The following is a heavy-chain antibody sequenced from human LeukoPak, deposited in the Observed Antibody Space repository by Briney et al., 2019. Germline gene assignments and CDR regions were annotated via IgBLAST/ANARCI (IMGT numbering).Heavy chain of an antibody. J-gene: IGHJ4*02. Sequence: GGSLRLSCAASGFTFSSYEMNWVRQAPGKGLEWVSGIRGSGDSTYYADSVKGRFTISRDNSKNTLYLQMNSLTPDDTSVYYCSRSPGILGTNYFDYWGQGTLVTVSS. CDR3: SRSPGILGTNYFDY. D-gene: IGHD1-26*01. CDR2: IRGSGDST. V-gene: IGHV3-23*01. CDR1: GFTFSSYE.